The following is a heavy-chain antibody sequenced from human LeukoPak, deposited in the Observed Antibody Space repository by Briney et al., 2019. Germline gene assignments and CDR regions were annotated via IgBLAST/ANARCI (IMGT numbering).Heavy chain of an antibody. CDR3: ATGVHGIAAAGDYYFDY. CDR2: IYHSGST. V-gene: IGHV4-38-2*02. J-gene: IGHJ4*02. D-gene: IGHD6-13*01. Sequence: PSETLSLTCTVSGYPISSGYYWGWIRQPPGKGLEWIGEIYHSGSTNYNPSLKSRVTISVDKSKNQFSLKLSSVTAADTAVYYCATGVHGIAAAGDYYFDYWGQGTLVTVSS. CDR1: GYPISSGYY.